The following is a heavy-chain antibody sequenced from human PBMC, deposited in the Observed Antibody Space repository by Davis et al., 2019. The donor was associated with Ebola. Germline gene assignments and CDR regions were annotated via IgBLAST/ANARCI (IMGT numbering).Heavy chain of an antibody. Sequence: ASVKVSCKASGYTFTSYGISWVRQAPGQGLEWMGWINPNSGGTNYAQKFQGRVTMTRDTSISTAYMELSRLRSDDTAVYYCARMRVRDIVVVVAATVSGFDPWGQGTLVTVFS. D-gene: IGHD2-15*01. CDR1: GYTFTSYG. CDR3: ARMRVRDIVVVVAATVSGFDP. V-gene: IGHV1-2*02. CDR2: INPNSGGT. J-gene: IGHJ5*02.